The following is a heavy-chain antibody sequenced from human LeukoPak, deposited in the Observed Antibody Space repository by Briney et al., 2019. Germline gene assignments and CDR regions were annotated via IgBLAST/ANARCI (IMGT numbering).Heavy chain of an antibody. Sequence: GGSLRLSCAAAGFPFSNVWMHWVRQAPGKGPEWVGRFKRKSEGGQTDYAAPVQGRFTISRDDSKTTSYLQMNSLKTEDTAVYSCATGDCSGGSCHAFDIWGQGTMVTVSS. CDR1: GFPFSNVW. CDR2: FKRKSEGGQT. CDR3: ATGDCSGGSCHAFDI. D-gene: IGHD2-15*01. V-gene: IGHV3-15*01. J-gene: IGHJ3*02.